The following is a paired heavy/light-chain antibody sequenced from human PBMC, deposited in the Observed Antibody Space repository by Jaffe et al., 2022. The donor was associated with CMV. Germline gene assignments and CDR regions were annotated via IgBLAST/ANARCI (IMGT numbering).Heavy chain of an antibody. CDR3: AYCPAHYDFSNGYPGFSNYFES. CDR1: GFSLNTNGVG. V-gene: IGHV2-5*02. Sequence: QITLRESGPTLLKPTQTLTLTCSFSGFSLNTNGVGVGWIRQPPGKAPEWLALIFWDDDKRYSSSLKSRLTITKDSSKDQVVLTLTNMDPVDTGTYYCAYCPAHYDFSNGYPGFSNYFESWGPGTLVAVSS. D-gene: IGHD3-3*01. J-gene: IGHJ4*02. CDR2: IFWDDDK.
Light chain of an antibody. Sequence: QSVLTQPPSASGTPGQRVTISCSGSSSNIGSNTVNWYQQIPGSAPKLLIYTNNQRPSGVPDRISGSKSGTSASLAISGLQSDDEADYYCAGWDDSVNGWVFGGGTKLTVL. CDR2: TNN. CDR1: SSNIGSNT. CDR3: AGWDDSVNGWV. V-gene: IGLV1-44*01. J-gene: IGLJ3*02.